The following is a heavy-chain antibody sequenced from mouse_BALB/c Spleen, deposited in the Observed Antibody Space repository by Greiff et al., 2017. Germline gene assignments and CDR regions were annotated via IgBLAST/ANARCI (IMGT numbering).Heavy chain of an antibody. CDR2: IWGDGST. J-gene: IGHJ4*01. V-gene: IGHV2-6-7*01. Sequence: VQVVESGPGLVAPSQSLSITCTVSGFSLTGYGVNWVRQPPGKGLEWLGMIWGDGSTDYNSALKSRLSISKDNSKSQVFLKMNSLQTDDTARYYCARDRDYDGYYYAMDYWGQGTSVTVSS. D-gene: IGHD1-2*01. CDR1: GFSLTGYG. CDR3: ARDRDYDGYYYAMDY.